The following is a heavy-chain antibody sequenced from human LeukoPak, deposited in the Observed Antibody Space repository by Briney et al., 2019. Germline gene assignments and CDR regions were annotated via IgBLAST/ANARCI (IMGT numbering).Heavy chain of an antibody. CDR1: GFTFSSYA. V-gene: IGHV3-23*01. CDR3: AKGIEVSQTPSNYYDSSGYYSTGPFDY. J-gene: IGHJ4*02. CDR2: ISGSGGST. Sequence: GGSLRLSCAASGFTFSSYAMSWVRQAPGKGLEWVSAISGSGGSTYYADSVKGRFTISRDNSKNTLYLQMNSLRAEDTAVYYCAKGIEVSQTPSNYYDSSGYYSTGPFDYWGQGTLVTVSS. D-gene: IGHD3-22*01.